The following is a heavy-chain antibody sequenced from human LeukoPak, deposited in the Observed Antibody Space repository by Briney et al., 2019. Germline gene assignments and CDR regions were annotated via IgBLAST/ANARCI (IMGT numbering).Heavy chain of an antibody. CDR1: GDSISSSIW. J-gene: IGHJ6*02. Sequence: SETLSLTCAVSGDSISSSIWWSWVRQPPGKGLEWIGEIYHDGSTNYNPSLKSRVTISVDTSKNQFSLKLSSVTAADTAVYYCARGGSGYDSFYYYGMDVWGQGTTVTVSS. CDR3: ARGGSGYDSFYYYGMDV. V-gene: IGHV4-4*02. CDR2: IYHDGST. D-gene: IGHD5-12*01.